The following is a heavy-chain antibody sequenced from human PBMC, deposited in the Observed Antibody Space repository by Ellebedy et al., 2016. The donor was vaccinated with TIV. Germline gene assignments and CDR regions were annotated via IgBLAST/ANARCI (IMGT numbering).Heavy chain of an antibody. CDR1: GGSIKRYF. CDR3: ARGLGIGRTEMGL. CDR2: IYDSGTS. Sequence: SETLSLTXSVSGGSIKRYFWSWIRQPPGKGLEWIGYIYDSGTSNYNPSLKSRATISMDLSKSQFTLRLTSVTAADTARYFCARGLGIGRTEMGLWGQGTLVTVSS. V-gene: IGHV4-59*01. J-gene: IGHJ4*02. D-gene: IGHD2-15*01.